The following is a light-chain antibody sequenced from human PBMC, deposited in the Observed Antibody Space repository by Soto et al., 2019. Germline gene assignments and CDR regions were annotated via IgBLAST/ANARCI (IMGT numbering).Light chain of an antibody. CDR2: AAS. Sequence: DLPMTQSPSAMSASVGDSITITCRASQGINNHLVWFQQKPGKVPQRLIYAASRLQSGVPSTFSGSGSGTEFTLTISSLQPEDSATYYCLQHNSYPLTFGGGTKVEI. J-gene: IGKJ4*01. V-gene: IGKV1-17*03. CDR3: LQHNSYPLT. CDR1: QGINNH.